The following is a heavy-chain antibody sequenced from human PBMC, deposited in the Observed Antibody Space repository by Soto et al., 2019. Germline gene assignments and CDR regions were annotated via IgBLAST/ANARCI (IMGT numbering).Heavy chain of an antibody. CDR2: IFPLTDIP. CDR1: GGTFRNYP. J-gene: IGHJ4*02. V-gene: IGHV1-69*02. Sequence: QVQLVQSGTEVKKPGSSVKVSCKASGGTFRNYPINWVRQAPGQGLEWMGSIFPLTDIPDYAQNFQARLTISADKATGTAYMELSSLPSDDTAMYFCARGPLVVLNYFESWGQGTLVTVSS. CDR3: ARGPLVVLNYFES.